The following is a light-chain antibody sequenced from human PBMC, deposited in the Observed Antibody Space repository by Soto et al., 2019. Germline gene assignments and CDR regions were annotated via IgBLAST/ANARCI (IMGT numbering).Light chain of an antibody. Sequence: EIVLTQSPGTLSLSPGERATLSCRASQSVSSSYLAWYQQKPGQAPRLLIYGASSRATGIPDRFSGSGPGTDFPLTISRLEPEDFAVYYCQQYGSSPRFTFGPGTKLDIK. CDR1: QSVSSSY. V-gene: IGKV3-20*01. CDR2: GAS. J-gene: IGKJ3*01. CDR3: QQYGSSPRFT.